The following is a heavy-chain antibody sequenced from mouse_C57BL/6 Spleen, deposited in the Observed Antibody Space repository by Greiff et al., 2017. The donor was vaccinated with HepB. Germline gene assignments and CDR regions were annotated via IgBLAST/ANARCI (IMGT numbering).Heavy chain of an antibody. CDR1: GFSLSTSGMG. Sequence: QVTLKESGPGILQSSQTLSLTCSFSGFSLSTSGMGVSWIRQPSGKGLEWLAHIYWDDDKRYNPSLKSRLTISKDTSRNQVFLKITSVDTADTATYYCARRADGYDGIYAMDYWGQGTSVTVSS. J-gene: IGHJ4*01. CDR2: IYWDDDK. CDR3: ARRADGYDGIYAMDY. D-gene: IGHD2-3*01. V-gene: IGHV8-12*01.